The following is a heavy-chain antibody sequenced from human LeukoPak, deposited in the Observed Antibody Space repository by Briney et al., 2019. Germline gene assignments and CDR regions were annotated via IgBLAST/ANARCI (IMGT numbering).Heavy chain of an antibody. D-gene: IGHD5-24*01. CDR1: GYTFTGYF. Sequence: GASVKFSCKASGYTFTGYFMNGVGQAPGQGPDGMGRINPKTGGTNYAQKFQGRVTMTRDTSITTGYMELSRLRSDDTAVYYCARVGDGLNDAFDMWGQGTLVTVFS. CDR2: INPKTGGT. J-gene: IGHJ3*02. V-gene: IGHV1-2*06. CDR3: ARVGDGLNDAFDM.